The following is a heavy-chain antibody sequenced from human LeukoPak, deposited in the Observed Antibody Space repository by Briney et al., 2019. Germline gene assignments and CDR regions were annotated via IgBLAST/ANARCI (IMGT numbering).Heavy chain of an antibody. CDR1: GYIIITHW. D-gene: IGHD3-10*01. CDR3: AKGAGGSGSYYPYF. Sequence: GKSLKLSCKASGYIIITHWTAVVRQTLANCLEWLGIIFPGYSVPKYSPSFQTHATISADKSFISAYLQWSSLKASDTAMYYCAKGAGGSGSYYPYFWGQGTLVTVSS. CDR2: IFPGYSVP. J-gene: IGHJ4*01. V-gene: IGHV5-51*01.